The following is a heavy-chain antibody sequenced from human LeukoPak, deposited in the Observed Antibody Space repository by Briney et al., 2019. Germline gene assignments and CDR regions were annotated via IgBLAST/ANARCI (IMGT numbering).Heavy chain of an antibody. CDR2: INPNSGGT. J-gene: IGHJ5*02. V-gene: IGHV1-2*02. CDR1: GYTFTSYG. CDR3: ARNSPGYSSKGNWFDP. Sequence: ASVKVSCKASGYTFTSYGISWVRQAPGQGLEWMGWINPNSGGTNYAQKFQGRVTMTRDTSISTAYMELSRLRSDDTAVYYCARNSPGYSSKGNWFDPWGQGTLVTVSS. D-gene: IGHD6-13*01.